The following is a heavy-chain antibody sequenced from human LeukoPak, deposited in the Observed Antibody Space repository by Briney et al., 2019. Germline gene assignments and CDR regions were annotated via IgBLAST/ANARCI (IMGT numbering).Heavy chain of an antibody. Sequence: GGSLRLSCTASGFTFGDYAMSWVRQAPGKGLEWVGFIRSKAYGGTTQYAASVKGRFTISRDDSKSIAYLQMNSLKTEDTAAYYCTRETLMATSHFDYWGQGAPVTVSS. V-gene: IGHV3-49*04. J-gene: IGHJ4*02. D-gene: IGHD5-24*01. CDR3: TRETLMATSHFDY. CDR2: IRSKAYGGTT. CDR1: GFTFGDYA.